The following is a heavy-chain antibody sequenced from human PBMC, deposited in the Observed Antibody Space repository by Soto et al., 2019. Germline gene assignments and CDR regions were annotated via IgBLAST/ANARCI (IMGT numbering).Heavy chain of an antibody. V-gene: IGHV3-33*01. CDR3: ARDIAVAGTNRGDYYYGMDV. CDR1: GFTFSSYG. J-gene: IGHJ6*02. Sequence: GGSLRLSCAASGFTFSSYGMHWVRQAPGKGLEWVAVIWYDGSNKYYADSVKGRFTISRDNSKNTLYLQMNSLRAEDTAVYYCARDIAVAGTNRGDYYYGMDVWGQGTTVTVSS. D-gene: IGHD6-19*01. CDR2: IWYDGSNK.